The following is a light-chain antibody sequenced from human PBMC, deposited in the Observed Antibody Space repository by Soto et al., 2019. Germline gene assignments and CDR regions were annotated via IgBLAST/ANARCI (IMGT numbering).Light chain of an antibody. V-gene: IGKV1-33*01. Sequence: DIQMTQSPSSLSASVGDRVTITCRASQTISNYLNWYQQKAGKAPELLIYAASSLESGVSSTFSGSGFGTDFSFTISSLQPEDFATYYCQQYDSLPTFGGGTKVDIK. CDR1: QTISNY. CDR2: AAS. CDR3: QQYDSLPT. J-gene: IGKJ4*01.